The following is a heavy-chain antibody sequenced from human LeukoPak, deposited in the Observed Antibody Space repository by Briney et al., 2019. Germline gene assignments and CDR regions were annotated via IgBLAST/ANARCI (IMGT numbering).Heavy chain of an antibody. D-gene: IGHD3-10*01. V-gene: IGHV3-30*02. CDR1: GFTFNTYG. CDR2: IRYDGSNK. CDR3: ARGRGLNYYGSGSYTLSYYYYMDV. J-gene: IGHJ6*03. Sequence: GGTLRLSCAASGFTFNTYGMHWVRQAPGKGLEWVAFIRYDGSNKYYADSVKGRFTISRDNSKNTLYLQMNSLRAEDTAVYYCARGRGLNYYGSGSYTLSYYYYMDVWGKGTTVTVSS.